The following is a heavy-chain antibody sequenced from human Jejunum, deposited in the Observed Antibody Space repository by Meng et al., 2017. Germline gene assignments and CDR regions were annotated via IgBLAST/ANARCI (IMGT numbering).Heavy chain of an antibody. D-gene: IGHD3-10*02. Sequence: HVPLQGSGTGLVKPSETLSLTCAVSGGSIESNNWWTWIRQPPGQGLEWIGEVYHSGSTHYNPSLQSRVTISIDNSKNRFSLSLNSVTAADTAIYYCARADYVRYFDLWGRGTLVTVSS. V-gene: IGHV4-4*02. CDR1: GGSIESNNW. CDR3: ARADYVRYFDL. J-gene: IGHJ2*01. CDR2: VYHSGST.